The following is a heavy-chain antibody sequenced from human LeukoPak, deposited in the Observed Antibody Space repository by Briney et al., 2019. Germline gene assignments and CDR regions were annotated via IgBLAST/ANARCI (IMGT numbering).Heavy chain of an antibody. Sequence: GGSLRLSCAASGFTFSSYAMSWVRQAPGKGLEWVSAISGSGGSTYHADSVKGRYTISRDNSKNTLYLQMNSLRAEDTAVYYCAKEVYYDSSGYPDYWGQGTLVTVSS. CDR1: GFTFSSYA. D-gene: IGHD3-22*01. V-gene: IGHV3-23*01. CDR2: ISGSGGST. CDR3: AKEVYYDSSGYPDY. J-gene: IGHJ4*02.